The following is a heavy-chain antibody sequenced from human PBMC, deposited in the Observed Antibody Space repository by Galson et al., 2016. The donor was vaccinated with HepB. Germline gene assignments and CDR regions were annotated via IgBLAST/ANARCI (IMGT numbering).Heavy chain of an antibody. Sequence: LRLSCAASGFTFSDYYMSWIRQPPGKGLEWVSYISSRSIYTKYSDSLKGRFTISRDYAKGLVYLQMDSLRAEETAVYYCARGGKADEGDFFGMDVWGQGTTVTVSS. CDR1: GFTFSDYY. J-gene: IGHJ6*02. CDR3: ARGGKADEGDFFGMDV. D-gene: IGHD3-16*01. V-gene: IGHV3-11*06. CDR2: ISSRSIYT.